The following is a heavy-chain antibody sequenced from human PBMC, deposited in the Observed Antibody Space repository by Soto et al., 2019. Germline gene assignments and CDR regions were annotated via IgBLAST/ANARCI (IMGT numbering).Heavy chain of an antibody. J-gene: IGHJ4*02. CDR2: ICGSGGST. CDR1: GFTFSSYA. CDR3: AKQSGATCYSSSDY. V-gene: IGHV3-23*01. D-gene: IGHD2-15*01. Sequence: GGSLRLSCVASGFTFSSYAMNWVRQAPGKGLEWVSGICGSGGSTNYADSVKGRFTISRDDSKSALYLQMNNLRAEDRALYYCAKQSGATCYSSSDYWGQGTLVTVSS.